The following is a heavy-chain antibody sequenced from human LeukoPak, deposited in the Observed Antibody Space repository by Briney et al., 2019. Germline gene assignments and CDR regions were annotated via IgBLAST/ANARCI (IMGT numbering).Heavy chain of an antibody. V-gene: IGHV4-59*01. CDR1: GGSINNYY. Sequence: SSETLSLTCTVSGGSINNYYWSWIREPPGKGLGWMGYIYYRGSTNYNPSLKSRVSFSVDTSKNQFSLKLNSVTAADTAVYYCARGGDYGDLRYFDYWGQGTLVTVSS. CDR3: ARGGDYGDLRYFDY. D-gene: IGHD4-17*01. CDR2: IYYRGST. J-gene: IGHJ4*02.